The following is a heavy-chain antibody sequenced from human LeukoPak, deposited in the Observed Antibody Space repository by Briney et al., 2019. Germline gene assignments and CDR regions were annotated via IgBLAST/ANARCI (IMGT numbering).Heavy chain of an antibody. V-gene: IGHV3-13*01. CDR2: IGTAGDT. J-gene: IGHJ4*02. D-gene: IGHD2-15*01. Sequence: GGSLRLCCAASGFTFSSYDMHWVRQATGKGLEWVSAIGTAGDTYYPGSVKGRFTISRENAKNSLYLQMNSLRAGDTAVYYCARGECSGGSCYYFDYWGQGTLVTVSS. CDR1: GFTFSSYD. CDR3: ARGECSGGSCYYFDY.